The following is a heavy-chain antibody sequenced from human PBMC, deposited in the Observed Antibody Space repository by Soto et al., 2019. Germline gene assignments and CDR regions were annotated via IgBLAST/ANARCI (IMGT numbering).Heavy chain of an antibody. CDR2: IYPGDSDT. Sequence: GESLKISCKGSGYIFTSYWIGWVRQMPGKGLEWMGIIYPGDSDTRYSPSFQGQVTISADKSISTAYLQWSSLKASDTAIYYCARRVPHDRSSWYYYYGMDVFGEGTTVTVS. CDR3: ARRVPHDRSSWYYYYGMDV. J-gene: IGHJ6*02. D-gene: IGHD6-13*01. CDR1: GYIFTSYW. V-gene: IGHV5-51*01.